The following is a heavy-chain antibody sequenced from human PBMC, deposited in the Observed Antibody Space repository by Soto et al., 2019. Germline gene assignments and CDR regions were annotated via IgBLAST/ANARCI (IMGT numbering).Heavy chain of an antibody. CDR2: IIPILGIA. J-gene: IGHJ4*02. V-gene: IGHV1-69*04. D-gene: IGHD6-13*01. CDR1: GGTFSSYT. CDR3: ARDWFNSGTDY. Sequence: SVKVSCKASGGTFSSYTISWVRQAPGQGLEWMGRIIPILGIANYAQKFQGRVTITADKSTSTLYLQMNSLRAEDTAVYYCARDWFNSGTDYWGQGTLVTVSS.